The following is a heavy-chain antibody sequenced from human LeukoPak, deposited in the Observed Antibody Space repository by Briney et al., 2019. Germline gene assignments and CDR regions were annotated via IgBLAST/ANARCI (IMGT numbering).Heavy chain of an antibody. J-gene: IGHJ4*02. CDR3: AKDSLYRHVAAEGYCDF. V-gene: IGHV3-30*18. CDR2: ISYLGNNK. D-gene: IGHD3-16*01. Sequence: GGSLRLSCAASGFTFSDYGMYWVRQAPGKGLEWVTVISYLGNNKYYTESVKGRFTISRDNSKNTLYLQMNSLRGDDTATYYCAKDSLYRHVAAEGYCDFWGQGTLVTVSS. CDR1: GFTFSDYG.